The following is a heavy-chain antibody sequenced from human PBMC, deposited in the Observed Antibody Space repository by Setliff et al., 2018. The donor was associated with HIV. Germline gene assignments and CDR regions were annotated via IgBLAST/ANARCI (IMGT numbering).Heavy chain of an antibody. CDR2: IHTSGST. V-gene: IGHV4-61*09. J-gene: IGHJ4*02. Sequence: PSETLSLTCTVSGGSISSGSYYWSWIRQPAGKGLEWIVHIHTSGSTKYNPSLKSRVTISADTSKNQFSLNLSSVTAAETAVYYCARVGYHGSGRYSFDYWGQGTLVTVSS. CDR1: GGSISSGSYY. CDR3: ARVGYHGSGRYSFDY. D-gene: IGHD3-10*01.